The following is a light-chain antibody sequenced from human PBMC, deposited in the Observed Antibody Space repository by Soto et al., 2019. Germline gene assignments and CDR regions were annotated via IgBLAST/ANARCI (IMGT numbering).Light chain of an antibody. V-gene: IGLV2-14*01. CDR3: SSYTSSSTLV. CDR2: EVS. Sequence: QSALTQPASVSGSPGQPITISCTGTSRDVGGYNYVSWYSQYPGRAPKLIIYEVSNRPSGVSSRFSASKSGNTASLTISGLQAEDEADYYCSSYTSSSTLVFGTGTKVTVL. CDR1: SRDVGGYNY. J-gene: IGLJ1*01.